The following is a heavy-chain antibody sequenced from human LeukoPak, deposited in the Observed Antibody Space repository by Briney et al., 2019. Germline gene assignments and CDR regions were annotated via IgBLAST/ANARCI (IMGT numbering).Heavy chain of an antibody. D-gene: IGHD1-26*01. V-gene: IGHV3-9*01. Sequence: GGSLRLSWAASGFTVDDYGIHWVRQVPGKGLEWVSGIFWRSGDTGYADSVKGRFTISRDNAKNILYLEMNSLRAEDTALYFCTKDVLAGGADIWGQGTMVTVSS. CDR2: IFWRSGDT. J-gene: IGHJ3*02. CDR1: GFTVDDYG. CDR3: TKDVLAGGADI.